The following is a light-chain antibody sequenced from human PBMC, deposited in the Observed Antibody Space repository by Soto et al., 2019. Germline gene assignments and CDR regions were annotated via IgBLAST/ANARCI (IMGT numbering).Light chain of an antibody. CDR2: EGT. V-gene: IGLV2-23*01. J-gene: IGLJ1*01. CDR3: CAYVGARSYV. CDR1: NNL. Sequence: ALTQPASVSGSPGQSITISCTGTNNLVSWYQQHPGKAPKVVLYEGTKRPSGVSNRFSGFNSGSTASLTISGLQAEDEAHYFCCAYVGARSYVFGPGTKVTVL.